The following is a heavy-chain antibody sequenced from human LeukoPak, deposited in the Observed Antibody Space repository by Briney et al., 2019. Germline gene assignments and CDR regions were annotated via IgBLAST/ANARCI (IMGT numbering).Heavy chain of an antibody. D-gene: IGHD3-10*01. V-gene: IGHV3-23*01. J-gene: IGHJ4*02. CDR2: ISGSGGST. CDR3: AKDVWFGEFYSVYYFDY. Sequence: PGGSLRLSCAASGFTFSSYGMSWVRQAPGKGLEWVSAISGSGGSTYYADSVKGRFTISRDNSKNTLYLQMNSLRAEDTAVYYCAKDVWFGEFYSVYYFDYWGQGTLVTVSS. CDR1: GFTFSSYG.